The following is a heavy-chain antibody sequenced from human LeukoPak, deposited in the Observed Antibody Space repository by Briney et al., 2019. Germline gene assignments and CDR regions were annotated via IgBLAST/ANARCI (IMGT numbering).Heavy chain of an antibody. Sequence: SQTLSLTCTVSGASISSGGYFWSWIRQPPGKGLEWIGYIYHTGNTYYNPSLESRVTMSVDKSKNQFSLSLASVTVADTAVYYCARERPLDTVVSQDFWGQGTLVIVSS. J-gene: IGHJ4*02. CDR1: GASISSGGYF. D-gene: IGHD4-23*01. CDR3: ARERPLDTVVSQDF. CDR2: IYHTGNT. V-gene: IGHV4-30-2*01.